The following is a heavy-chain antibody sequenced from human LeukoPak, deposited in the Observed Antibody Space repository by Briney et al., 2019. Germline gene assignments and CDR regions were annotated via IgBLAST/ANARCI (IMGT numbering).Heavy chain of an antibody. D-gene: IGHD6-13*01. CDR3: ARGGGSWYYYYMDV. J-gene: IGHJ6*03. Sequence: SETLSLTCAVYDGSFSGFYWSWIRQPPGKGLEWVGEIDHSGSTNYNPSLKSRVTISVDTSKNQFSLKLSSVTAADTAVYYCARGGGSWYYYYMDVWGKGTTVTISS. V-gene: IGHV4-34*01. CDR2: IDHSGST. CDR1: DGSFSGFY.